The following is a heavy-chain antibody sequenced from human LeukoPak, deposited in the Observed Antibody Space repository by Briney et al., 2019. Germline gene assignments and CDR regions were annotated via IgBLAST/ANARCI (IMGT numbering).Heavy chain of an antibody. V-gene: IGHV3-23*01. Sequence: QPGGSLKLSCASSGFNFTMYTLSWVRQAPAKGLEWVSSISDTGGRTYYADSVRGRFTISRDNAKSTLYLEMNSLRAEDTAVYFWSKLSTGVTGLRALWGEGALVTVSS. J-gene: IGHJ4*02. CDR2: ISDTGGRT. D-gene: IGHD7-27*01. CDR3: SKLSTGVTGLRAL. CDR1: GFNFTMYT.